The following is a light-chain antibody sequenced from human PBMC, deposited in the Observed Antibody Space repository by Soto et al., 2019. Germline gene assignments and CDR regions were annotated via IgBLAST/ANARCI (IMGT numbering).Light chain of an antibody. Sequence: EIVWTQSPGTLSLCPAERVGLSCRASQRVSSNYVAWYQQRPGQPPRLLIYSASRRANGIPDRFSVSGSWTDFTLTLSRLESEDFAVDYGQQYGTVTNTFGQGTRLEIK. V-gene: IGKV3-20*01. CDR3: QQYGTVTNT. CDR1: QRVSSNY. CDR2: SAS. J-gene: IGKJ5*01.